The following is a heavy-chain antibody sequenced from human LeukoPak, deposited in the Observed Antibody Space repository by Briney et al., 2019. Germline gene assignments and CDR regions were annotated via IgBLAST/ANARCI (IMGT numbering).Heavy chain of an antibody. CDR2: IYPGDSDT. CDR3: ARRYCSGTTCYTNIDY. V-gene: IGHV5-51*01. CDR1: GSSFTSFW. Sequence: GESLKISCKGSGSSFTSFWIDWVRQMPGKGLEWVGSIYPGDSDTRYSPSFQGQVTISADKSISTAYLQWSSLKASDTAMYFCARRYCSGTTCYTNIDYWGQGTLVTVSS. D-gene: IGHD2-2*02. J-gene: IGHJ4*02.